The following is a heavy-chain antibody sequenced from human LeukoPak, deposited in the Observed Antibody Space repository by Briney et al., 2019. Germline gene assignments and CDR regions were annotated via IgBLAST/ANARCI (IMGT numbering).Heavy chain of an antibody. D-gene: IGHD3-10*01. J-gene: IGHJ4*02. CDR2: IRGDENEI. CDR3: ARGHVPGSTRHWDF. V-gene: IGHV3-48*03. Sequence: GGSLRLSCAASGFTFSSYEMNWVRQAPGKGLVWVARIRGDENEIDYADSVKGRFTISRDKAKNTLYLQMNSLRVEDTAVYFCARGHVPGSTRHWDFWGQGTLVTVSS. CDR1: GFTFSSYE.